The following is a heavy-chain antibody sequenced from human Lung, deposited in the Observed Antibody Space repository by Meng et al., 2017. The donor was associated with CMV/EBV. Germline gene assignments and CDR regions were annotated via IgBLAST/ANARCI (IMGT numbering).Heavy chain of an antibody. CDR1: GGSISSSTYY. CDR2: LYDSGST. Sequence: QLQGPGPGLVRPSETLSLTCSVSGGSISSSTYYWAWIRQPPGKGLELIGSLYDSGSTYYHPSLKSRVTISVDTSKTYFSLKLRSVTAADTAVYYCARDLEYWGQGTLVTVSS. CDR3: ARDLEY. J-gene: IGHJ4*02. D-gene: IGHD1-1*01. V-gene: IGHV4-39*07.